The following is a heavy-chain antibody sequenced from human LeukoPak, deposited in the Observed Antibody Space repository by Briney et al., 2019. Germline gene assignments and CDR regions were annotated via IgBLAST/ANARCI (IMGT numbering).Heavy chain of an antibody. CDR2: LNPNSGKT. CDR1: GYTFISYD. CDR3: ARDYGGNSGWFDP. D-gene: IGHD4-23*01. V-gene: IGHV1-8*03. Sequence: ASVKVSCKASGYTFISYDLNWVRQAPGQGLEWMGWLNPNSGKTGYAQNFHGRVTITRNTAISTVYMELSSLRSEDTAVYYCARDYGGNSGWFDPWGQGTLVTVSS. J-gene: IGHJ5*02.